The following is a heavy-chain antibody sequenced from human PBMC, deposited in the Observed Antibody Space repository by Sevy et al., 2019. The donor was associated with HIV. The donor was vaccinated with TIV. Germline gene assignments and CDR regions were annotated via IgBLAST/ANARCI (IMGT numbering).Heavy chain of an antibody. CDR2: ISYDGIIK. Sequence: GGSLRLSCAASGFTFNTHAMHWVRQAPGKRLEWVALISYDGIIKYYADSVKGRLTISRDNSKNTLSRQMNSLRIEDTAVYYCAREGGYTSAWSPGNYWGQGTLVTVSS. J-gene: IGHJ4*02. V-gene: IGHV3-30*04. D-gene: IGHD6-19*01. CDR3: AREGGYTSAWSPGNY. CDR1: GFTFNTHA.